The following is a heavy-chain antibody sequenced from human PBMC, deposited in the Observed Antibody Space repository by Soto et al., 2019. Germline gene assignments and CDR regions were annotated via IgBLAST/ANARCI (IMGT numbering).Heavy chain of an antibody. V-gene: IGHV3-23*01. J-gene: IGHJ6*03. CDR2: ISGSGGST. Sequence: HPGGSLRLSCAASGFTFSSYAMSWVCQAPGKGLEWVSAISGSGGSTSYADSVKGRFTISRDNSKNTLYLQMNSLRAEDTAVYYCAKDLEVRYYDFWSGPKPIYYYYYMDVWGKGTTVTVSS. CDR1: GFTFSSYA. CDR3: AKDLEVRYYDFWSGPKPIYYYYYMDV. D-gene: IGHD3-3*01.